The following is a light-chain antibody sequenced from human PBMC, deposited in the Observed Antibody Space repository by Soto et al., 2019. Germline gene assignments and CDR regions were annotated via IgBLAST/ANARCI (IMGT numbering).Light chain of an antibody. CDR2: AAS. V-gene: IGKV3-20*01. CDR1: QSVSSSY. Sequence: EIVLTQSPGTLSLSAGERVTLTCRASQSVSSSYLAWYQQKPGQAPSLLIYAASSRATGIPYRFSGSGSGTDFTLTIGSLQPEDFAVYYCQQYGSSPLTFGPGTKVDIK. J-gene: IGKJ3*01. CDR3: QQYGSSPLT.